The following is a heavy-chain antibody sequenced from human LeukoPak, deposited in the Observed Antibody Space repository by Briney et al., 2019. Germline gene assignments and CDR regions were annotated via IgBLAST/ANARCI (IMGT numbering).Heavy chain of an antibody. CDR2: ISGSGGST. CDR3: AKAGYYDIWTFDY. D-gene: IGHD3-9*01. J-gene: IGHJ4*02. CDR1: GFAFSSYS. Sequence: GSLRLSCAASGFAFSSYSMSWVRQAPGKGLEWASAISGSGGSTYYADSVKGRFTISRDNSKNTLYLQMNSLRAEDTAVYYCAKAGYYDIWTFDYWGQGTLVTVSS. V-gene: IGHV3-23*01.